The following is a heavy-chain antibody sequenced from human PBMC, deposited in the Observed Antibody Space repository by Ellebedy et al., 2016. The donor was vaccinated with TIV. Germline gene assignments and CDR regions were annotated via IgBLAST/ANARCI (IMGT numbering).Heavy chain of an antibody. Sequence: SGPTLVKPTQTLTLTCTFSGFSLSTSGVGVGWIRQPPGKALEWLALIYWNDDKRYSPSLKSRLTITKDTSKNQVVLTMTNMDPVGTATYYCAQHALPGAFDIWGQGTMVTVSS. J-gene: IGHJ3*02. CDR2: IYWNDDK. V-gene: IGHV2-5*01. CDR1: GFSLSTSGVG. CDR3: AQHALPGAFDI.